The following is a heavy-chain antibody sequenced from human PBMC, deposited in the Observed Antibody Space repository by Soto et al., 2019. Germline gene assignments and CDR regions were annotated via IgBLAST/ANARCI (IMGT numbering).Heavy chain of an antibody. Sequence: PGGSLRLSCAASGFTFSTYSMNWVRQAPGKGLEWVSSISSSSSYIYYADSVKGRFTISRDNAKNSLYLQMNSLRAEDTALYYCAKDRGSSTWYNAFDIWGQATMVTVSS. V-gene: IGHV3-21*04. D-gene: IGHD6-13*01. CDR3: AKDRGSSTWYNAFDI. CDR1: GFTFSTYS. CDR2: ISSSSSYI. J-gene: IGHJ3*02.